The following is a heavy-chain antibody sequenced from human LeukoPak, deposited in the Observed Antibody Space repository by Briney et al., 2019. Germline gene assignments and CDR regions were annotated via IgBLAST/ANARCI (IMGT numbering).Heavy chain of an antibody. CDR3: ARGGTYYDILTGYYIVNWFDP. J-gene: IGHJ5*02. V-gene: IGHV4-39*01. Sequence: SETLSLTCTVSGGSISSSIYYWGWIRQPPGKGLEWIGSIYYSGSTYYNPSLKRRVTISIDTSKNQFSLKLSSVTAADTAVYYCARGGTYYDILTGYYIVNWFDPWGQGTLVTVSS. CDR2: IYYSGST. CDR1: GGSISSSIYY. D-gene: IGHD3-9*01.